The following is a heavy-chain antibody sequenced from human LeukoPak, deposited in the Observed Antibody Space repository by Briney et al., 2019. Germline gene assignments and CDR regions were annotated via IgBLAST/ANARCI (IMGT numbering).Heavy chain of an antibody. V-gene: IGHV3-66*01. CDR3: AGYSRGWYRY. CDR1: GFTVSSNY. Sequence: GGSLRLSCAASGFTVSSNYMTWVRQAPGKGLEWVSVIYRGGSAYYADSVKDRFTISRDNSKNTLYLQMNSLRAEDTAVYYCAGYSRGWYRYWGQGTLVTVSS. CDR2: IYRGGSA. D-gene: IGHD6-19*01. J-gene: IGHJ4*02.